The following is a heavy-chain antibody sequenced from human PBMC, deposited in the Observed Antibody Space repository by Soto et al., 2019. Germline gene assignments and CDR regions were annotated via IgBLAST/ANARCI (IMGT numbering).Heavy chain of an antibody. CDR1: GVSISYGSYY. D-gene: IGHD2-2*01. V-gene: IGHV4-31*03. J-gene: IGHJ4*02. CDR2: IYFSGST. CDR3: ARGGSTGFY. Sequence: SETLSLTCNVSGVSISYGSYYWTWIRQHPGKGPEWIGYIYFSGSTYYNPSLKSRVTISVDASENQFSLKLASVSAADTAVYYCARGGSTGFYWGQGTLVTVSS.